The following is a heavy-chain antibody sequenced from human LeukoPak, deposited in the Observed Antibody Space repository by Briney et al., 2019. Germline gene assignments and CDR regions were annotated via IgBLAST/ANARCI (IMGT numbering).Heavy chain of an antibody. Sequence: GGSLRLSCAASGFTFSSYAMSWVRRAPGKGLEWVSAISGSGGSTYYADSVKGRFTISRDNSKNTLYLQMNSLRAEDTAVYYCTTADSSGRFLIDYWGQGTLVTVSS. D-gene: IGHD3-22*01. CDR2: ISGSGGST. CDR1: GFTFSSYA. V-gene: IGHV3-23*01. CDR3: TTADSSGRFLIDY. J-gene: IGHJ4*02.